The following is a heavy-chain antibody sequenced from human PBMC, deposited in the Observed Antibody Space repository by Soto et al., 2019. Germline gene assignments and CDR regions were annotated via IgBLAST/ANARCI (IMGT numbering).Heavy chain of an antibody. V-gene: IGHV3-9*01. CDR1: GFTFDDYA. Sequence: GGSLRLSCAASGFTFDDYAMHWVRQAPGKGLEWVSGISWNSGSIGYADSVKARFTISRDNAKNFLYLQMNSLRAEDTALYYCAKDIYDSSGYVFDYWGQGTLVTVSS. CDR3: AKDIYDSSGYVFDY. D-gene: IGHD3-22*01. J-gene: IGHJ4*02. CDR2: ISWNSGSI.